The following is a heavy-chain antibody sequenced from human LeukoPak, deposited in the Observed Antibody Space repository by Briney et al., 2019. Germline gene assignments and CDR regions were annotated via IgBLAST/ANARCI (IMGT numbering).Heavy chain of an antibody. V-gene: IGHV1-2*02. Sequence: ASVKVSCKASGFTFSDHYMHWLRQAPGQGLEWMGWIKPDSGATNYAQKFQGRFTVSRDVSISTLYMELSSLTSDDTAMYYCARDHDYGPHYWGQGTLVTVSA. CDR2: IKPDSGAT. CDR1: GFTFSDHY. D-gene: IGHD4/OR15-4a*01. J-gene: IGHJ4*02. CDR3: ARDHDYGPHY.